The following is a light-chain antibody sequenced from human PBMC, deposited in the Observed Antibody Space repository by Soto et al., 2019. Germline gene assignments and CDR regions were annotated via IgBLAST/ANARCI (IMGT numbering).Light chain of an antibody. CDR3: QQYNNWPPWT. V-gene: IGKV3-15*01. CDR1: QSVSSN. CDR2: GAS. J-gene: IGKJ1*01. Sequence: EIVMTQSPGTLSVSPGEGATLSCRASQSVSSNLAWYQQKPGQAPRLLIYGASTRATGIPARFSGSGSGTEFTLTIDSLQSEDFAVYYCQQYNNWPPWTFGQGTKVDIK.